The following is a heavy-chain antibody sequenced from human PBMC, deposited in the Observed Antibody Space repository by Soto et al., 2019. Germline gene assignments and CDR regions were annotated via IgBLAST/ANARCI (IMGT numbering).Heavy chain of an antibody. J-gene: IGHJ4*02. CDR2: IYPGDSDT. D-gene: IGHD3-22*01. Sequence: PGESLKISCKASGYSFVNYWIAWVRQMPGEGLEWMGIIYPGDSDTRYSPSFQGQVTISADKSITTAYLQWSRLRASDTAMYDCAVQGYESSGYLDYWAQGTPVTVS. CDR3: AVQGYESSGYLDY. V-gene: IGHV5-51*01. CDR1: GYSFVNYW.